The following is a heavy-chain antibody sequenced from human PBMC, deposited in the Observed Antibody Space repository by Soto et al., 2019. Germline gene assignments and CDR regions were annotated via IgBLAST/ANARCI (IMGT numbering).Heavy chain of an antibody. V-gene: IGHV4-31*03. CDR2: IYYSGST. D-gene: IGHD3-3*01. J-gene: IGHJ6*03. CDR3: ARVIPYDFAPYYMVV. Sequence: LSLTNTVYCGSIISGRYYLILIRQPPGKGLEWIGYIYYSGSTYYNPSLKSRVTISVDTSKNQFSLKLSSVTAADTAVYYCARVIPYDFAPYYMVVWGKGTRVTVSS. CDR1: CGSIISGRYY.